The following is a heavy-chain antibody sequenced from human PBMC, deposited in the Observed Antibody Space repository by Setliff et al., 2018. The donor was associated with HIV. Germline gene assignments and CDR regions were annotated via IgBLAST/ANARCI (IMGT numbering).Heavy chain of an antibody. J-gene: IGHJ3*02. Sequence: LSLTCTVSGGSISSHYWSWIRQPPGKGLEWIGSVYYSGSTNYNPSLKSRITISLDTSKSQFSLKLGSVTAADTAVYYCASGNHNAYEIWGQGTMVTVSS. CDR3: ASGNHNAYEI. CDR2: VYYSGST. CDR1: GGSISSHY. V-gene: IGHV4-59*11.